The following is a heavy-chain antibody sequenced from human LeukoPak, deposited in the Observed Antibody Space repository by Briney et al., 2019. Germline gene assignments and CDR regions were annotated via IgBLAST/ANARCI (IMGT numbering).Heavy chain of an antibody. CDR3: AKDLPLIVGATLDY. CDR2: INDDGSDT. V-gene: IGHV3-74*01. Sequence: GGSLRLSCAASGFTFKLYWMHWVRQVPGKRPVWVSRINDDGSDTIYADSVRGRFTISRDDAKNTVYLQMNNLRAEDTAVYYCAKDLPLIVGATLDYWGQGTLVTVSS. J-gene: IGHJ4*02. D-gene: IGHD1-26*01. CDR1: GFTFKLYW.